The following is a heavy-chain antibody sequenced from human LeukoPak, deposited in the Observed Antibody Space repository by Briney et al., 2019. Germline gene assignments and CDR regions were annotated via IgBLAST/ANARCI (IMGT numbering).Heavy chain of an antibody. J-gene: IGHJ6*04. D-gene: IGHD3-10*01. CDR3: ARGYGSGSYAGMDV. V-gene: IGHV3-13*05. Sequence: PGGSLRLSCVASGFTFSSIGMHWVRQAAGKGLEWVSGIDTAGDPCYPGSVKGRFTISRENAKNSLYLQMNSLTAGDTAVCYCARGYGSGSYAGMDVWGKGTTVTVSS. CDR2: IDTAGDP. CDR1: GFTFSSIG.